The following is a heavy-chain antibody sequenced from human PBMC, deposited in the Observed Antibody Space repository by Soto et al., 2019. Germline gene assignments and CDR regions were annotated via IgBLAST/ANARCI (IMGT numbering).Heavy chain of an antibody. CDR3: ARDGEYTSGWYSFDS. Sequence: PSETLSLTCSVFGASISDYYWSWIRQPAGQALEWIGRVYVTGTTYFNPSLKSRVTMSVDTSNNQVSLKLSSVTAADSAIYYCARDGEYTSGWYSFDSWGPGTLVTVSS. J-gene: IGHJ5*01. CDR2: VYVTGTT. CDR1: GASISDYY. D-gene: IGHD6-19*01. V-gene: IGHV4-4*07.